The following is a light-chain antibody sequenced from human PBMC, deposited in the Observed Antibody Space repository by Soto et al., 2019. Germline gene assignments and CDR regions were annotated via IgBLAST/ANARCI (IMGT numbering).Light chain of an antibody. CDR1: QSVLYSSNNKNY. J-gene: IGKJ1*01. CDR2: CAS. V-gene: IGKV4-1*01. CDR3: QQYYDAPQT. Sequence: DIVMTQSPDSLAVSLGERATINCKSSQSVLYSSNNKNYLAWYQQKPGQPPKLLIYCASTRESGVPDRFSGSGYGKDFTLTISSLQAEDVAVYSCQQYYDAPQTFGQGTKVEIK.